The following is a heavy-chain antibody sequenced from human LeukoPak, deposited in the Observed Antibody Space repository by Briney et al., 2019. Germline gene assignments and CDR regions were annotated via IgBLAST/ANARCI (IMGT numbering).Heavy chain of an antibody. CDR3: AKDLKLLWFGELSYDAFDI. Sequence: GGSLRLSCAASGFTFSSYAMSWVRQAPGKGLEWVSAISGSGGSTYYADSVKGRFTISRDNSKNTLYLQMNSLRAEDTAVYYCAKDLKLLWFGELSYDAFDIWGQGTMVTVSS. CDR1: GFTFSSYA. CDR2: ISGSGGST. J-gene: IGHJ3*02. D-gene: IGHD3-10*01. V-gene: IGHV3-23*01.